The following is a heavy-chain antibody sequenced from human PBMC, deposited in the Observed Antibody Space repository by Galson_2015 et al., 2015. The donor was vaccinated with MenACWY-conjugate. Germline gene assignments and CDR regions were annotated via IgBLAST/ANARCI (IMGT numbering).Heavy chain of an antibody. CDR1: GFTFSTYR. J-gene: IGHJ4*02. CDR3: ARVPGYSYGYYDW. V-gene: IGHV3-48*02. D-gene: IGHD5-18*01. Sequence: SLRLSCAASGFTFSTYRMNWVRQAPGKGLEWVSYISSSSSSTIYYADSVKGRFTISRDNAKNSLYLQMNTLRDEDTAVYYCARVPGYSYGYYDWWGQGTLVTVSS. CDR2: ISSSSSSTI.